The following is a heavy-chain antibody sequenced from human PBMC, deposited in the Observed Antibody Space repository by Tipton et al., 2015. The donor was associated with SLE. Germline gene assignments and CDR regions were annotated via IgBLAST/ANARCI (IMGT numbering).Heavy chain of an antibody. J-gene: IGHJ4*02. CDR2: ISVYNGYT. D-gene: IGHD1-26*01. CDR1: GYTFTSYG. Sequence: QSGPEVKKPGASVKVSCKASGYTFTSYGISWVRQAPGQGLEWMGWISVYNGYTNYAQKLRGRVTMTTDTSTSTAYMELRSLRSDDTAVYYCARDEVAGRIVGAFEKYWGQGTLVTVTS. CDR3: ARDEVAGRIVGAFEKY. V-gene: IGHV1-18*01.